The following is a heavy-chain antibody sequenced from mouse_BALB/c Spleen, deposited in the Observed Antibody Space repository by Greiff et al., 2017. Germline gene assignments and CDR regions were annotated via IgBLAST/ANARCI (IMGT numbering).Heavy chain of an antibody. CDR3: ARGPNWAWFAY. V-gene: IGHV7-3*02. J-gene: IGHJ3*01. Sequence: EVMLVESGGGLVQPGGSLRLSCATSGFTFTDYYMSWVRQPPGKALEWLGFIRNKANGYTTEYSASVKGRFTISRDNSQSILYLQMNTLRAEDSATYYCARGPNWAWFAYWGQGTLVTVSA. D-gene: IGHD4-1*01. CDR2: IRNKANGYTT. CDR1: GFTFTDYY.